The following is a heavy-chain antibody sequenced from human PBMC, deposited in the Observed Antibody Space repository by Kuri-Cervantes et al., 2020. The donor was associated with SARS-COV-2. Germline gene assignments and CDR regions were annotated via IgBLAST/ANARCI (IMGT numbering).Heavy chain of an antibody. D-gene: IGHD3-3*01. J-gene: IGHJ4*02. CDR1: GYTFTSYG. CDR2: IIPVSTTP. CDR3: ACPHGYFDFWSGKTPFDN. Sequence: SVKVSCKASGYTFTSYGISWVRQAPGQGLEWMGGIIPVSTTPTYAQKFHGRVTLSADESTSTVYMELSSLTSEDTAMYYCACPHGYFDFWSGKTPFDNWGQGTLVTVSS. V-gene: IGHV1-69*13.